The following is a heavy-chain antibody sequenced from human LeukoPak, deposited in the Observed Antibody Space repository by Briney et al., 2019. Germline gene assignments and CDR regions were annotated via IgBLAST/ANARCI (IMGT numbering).Heavy chain of an antibody. CDR1: GYTFTGYY. CDR3: AGHNWGNAFDI. CDR2: INPNSGGT. J-gene: IGHJ3*02. D-gene: IGHD7-27*01. Sequence: GASVKVSCKASGYTFTGYYMHWVRQAPGQGLERMGWINPNSGGTNYAQKFQGRVSMTRDTSITTAYMELSRVKSDDTAIYYCAGHNWGNAFDIWGQGTMVTVSS. V-gene: IGHV1-2*02.